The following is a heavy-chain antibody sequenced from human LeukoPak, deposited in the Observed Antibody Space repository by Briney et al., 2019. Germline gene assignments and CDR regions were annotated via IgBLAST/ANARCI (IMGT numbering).Heavy chain of an antibody. Sequence: SSETLSLTCTVSGGSISSYYWSWIRQPPGKGLEWIGYIYYSGSTNYNPSLKSRVTISVDTSKNQFSLKLSSVTAADTAVYYCARDMREYQLLNGFDPWGQGTLVTVSS. J-gene: IGHJ5*02. D-gene: IGHD2-2*01. V-gene: IGHV4-59*01. CDR2: IYYSGST. CDR3: ARDMREYQLLNGFDP. CDR1: GGSISSYY.